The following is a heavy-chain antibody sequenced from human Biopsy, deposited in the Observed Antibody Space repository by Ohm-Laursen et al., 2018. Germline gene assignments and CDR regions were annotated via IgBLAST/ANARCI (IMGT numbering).Heavy chain of an antibody. Sequence: SETLSLTCSVSGASVKTSGYFWAWIRQRPGKGLEWIGYISYNERTHYNPSLTSRLAISFDTSNNRISLQLRSVSVADTAVYYCARGDYFDSNGYFWFDPWGQGTLVTVSS. CDR3: ARGDYFDSNGYFWFDP. V-gene: IGHV4-31*03. CDR1: GASVKTSGYF. J-gene: IGHJ5*02. D-gene: IGHD3-22*01. CDR2: ISYNERT.